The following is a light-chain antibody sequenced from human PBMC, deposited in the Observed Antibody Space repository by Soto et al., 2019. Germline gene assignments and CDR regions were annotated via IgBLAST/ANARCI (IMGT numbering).Light chain of an antibody. V-gene: IGKV3-20*01. J-gene: IGKJ4*01. CDR3: QQYDKSPLT. CDR2: GVS. CDR1: QSVSNSH. Sequence: EIVLTQSPGTLSLSPGERATLSCRASQSVSNSHLAWHQQKPGQAPRLLIFGVSSRAAGIPDRFSGSGSGTDFTLTISRLEPEDYAVYCCQQYDKSPLTFGGGTKVDIK.